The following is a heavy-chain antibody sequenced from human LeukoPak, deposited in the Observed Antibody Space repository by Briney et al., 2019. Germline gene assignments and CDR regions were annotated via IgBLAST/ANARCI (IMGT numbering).Heavy chain of an antibody. D-gene: IGHD2-2*01. V-gene: IGHV3-21*01. J-gene: IGHJ6*03. CDR2: ISSSSSYI. CDR1: GFTFSSYS. CDR3: ARGTVPVAIYYYMDV. Sequence: GGSLRLSCAASGFTFSSYSMNWVRQAPGKGLEWVSSISSSSSYIYYADSVKGRFTISRDNAKNSLYLQMNSLRAEDTAVYYCARGTVPVAIYYYMDVWGKGTTVTVSS.